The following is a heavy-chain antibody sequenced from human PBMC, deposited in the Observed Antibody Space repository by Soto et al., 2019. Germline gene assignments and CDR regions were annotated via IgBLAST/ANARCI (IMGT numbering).Heavy chain of an antibody. CDR3: VRGRSYSVYDF. Sequence: SETLSLTCTVSGGSISCHSWVWIRQPAGKGLEWIGHIYPSGSTSYNPSLRSRVTMSLDTSTNKIFLNLTSMTAADTAVFYCVRGRSYSVYDFWGPGTLVTVSS. J-gene: IGHJ4*02. CDR2: IYPSGST. CDR1: GGSISCHS. V-gene: IGHV4-4*07. D-gene: IGHD5-12*01.